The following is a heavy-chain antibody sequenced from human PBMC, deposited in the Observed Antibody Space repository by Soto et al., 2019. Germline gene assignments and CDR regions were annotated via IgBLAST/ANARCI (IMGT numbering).Heavy chain of an antibody. V-gene: IGHV3-21*01. J-gene: IGHJ6*03. CDR3: AREWETPYYYYYMDV. CDR1: GFTFSSYS. CDR2: ISSSSSYI. Sequence: GGSLRLSCAASGFTFSSYSMNWVRQAPGKGLEWVSSISSSSSYIYYADSVKGRFTISRDNAKNSLYLQMNSLRAEDTAVYYCAREWETPYYYYYMDVWGKGTTVTVSS. D-gene: IGHD1-26*01.